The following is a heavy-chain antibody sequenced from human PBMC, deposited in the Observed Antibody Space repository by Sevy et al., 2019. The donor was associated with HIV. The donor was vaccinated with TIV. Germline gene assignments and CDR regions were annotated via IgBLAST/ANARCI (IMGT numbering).Heavy chain of an antibody. CDR1: GFTFSSYG. J-gene: IGHJ4*02. CDR3: AKGPSPMITFGGVADY. V-gene: IGHV3-30*02. Sequence: GGSLRLSCAASGFTFSSYGMHWVRQAPGKGLEWVAFIRSDGSNKYYADYVKGRFTISRDNSKNTLYLKMNSLRAEDTGVYYCAKGPSPMITFGGVADYWGQGAAVTVSS. D-gene: IGHD3-16*01. CDR2: IRSDGSNK.